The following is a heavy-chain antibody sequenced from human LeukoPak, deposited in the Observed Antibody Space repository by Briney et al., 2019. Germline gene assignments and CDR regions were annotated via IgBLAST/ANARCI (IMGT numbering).Heavy chain of an antibody. Sequence: ASVKISCKASGGTFSSYDISWVRQAPGQGLEWMGRIIPILGIANYAQKFQGRVTITADKSTSTAYMELSSLRSEDTAVYYCARDEAAAGTGYWGQGTLVTVSS. CDR2: IIPILGIA. V-gene: IGHV1-69*04. CDR1: GGTFSSYD. J-gene: IGHJ4*02. D-gene: IGHD6-13*01. CDR3: ARDEAAAGTGY.